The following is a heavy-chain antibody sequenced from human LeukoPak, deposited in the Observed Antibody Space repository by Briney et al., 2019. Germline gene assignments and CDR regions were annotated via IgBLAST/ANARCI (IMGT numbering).Heavy chain of an antibody. CDR2: ISGSGGST. CDR3: AKEWSSHDY. CDR1: GFNFSKAW. Sequence: PGGSLRLSCAGTGFNFSKAWMSWVRQAPGKGLEWVSAISGSGGSTYYADSVKGRFTISRDNSKNTLYLQMNSLRAEDTAVYYCAKEWSSHDYWGQGTLVTVSS. J-gene: IGHJ4*02. D-gene: IGHD6-13*01. V-gene: IGHV3-23*01.